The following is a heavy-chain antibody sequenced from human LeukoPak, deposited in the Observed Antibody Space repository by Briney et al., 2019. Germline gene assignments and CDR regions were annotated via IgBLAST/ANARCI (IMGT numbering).Heavy chain of an antibody. CDR1: GGSISSSSYY. J-gene: IGHJ4*02. CDR2: IYYSGST. V-gene: IGHV4-39*01. D-gene: IGHD6-13*01. CDR3: AGRIAAAGKNPNFDY. Sequence: SETLSLTCTVSGGSISSSSYYWGWIRQPPGKGLEWIGSIYYSGSTYYNPSLKSRVTISVDTSKNQFSLKLSSVTAADTAVYYCAGRIAAAGKNPNFDYWGQGTLVTVSS.